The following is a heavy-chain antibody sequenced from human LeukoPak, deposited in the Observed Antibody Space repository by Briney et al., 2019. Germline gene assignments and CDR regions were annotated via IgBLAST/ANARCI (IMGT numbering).Heavy chain of an antibody. Sequence: PSETLSLTCAVYGGSFSGYYWSWIRQPPGKGLEWIGEINHSGSTNYNPSLKSRVTISVDTSKNQFSLRLSSVTAADTAVYYCAKLGSSSCPDCNYWGQETLVTVS. D-gene: IGHD6-13*01. CDR1: GGSFSGYY. V-gene: IGHV4-34*01. J-gene: IGHJ4*02. CDR3: AKLGSSSCPDCNY. CDR2: INHSGST.